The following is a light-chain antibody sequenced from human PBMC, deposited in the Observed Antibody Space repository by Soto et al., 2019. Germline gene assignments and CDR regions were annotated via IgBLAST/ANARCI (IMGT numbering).Light chain of an antibody. CDR3: QQYGDRPRT. J-gene: IGKJ1*01. CDR1: QSFLSSSNNNNY. CDR2: WAS. V-gene: IGKV4-1*01. Sequence: MTQSPATLSASPGERSTSNCKSSQSFLSSSNNNNYLAWYQQKPGQPPKLFIYWASTRESGVPDRFSGSGSGTDFTLTISSLESEDFAVYFCQQYGDRPRTFGQGTKVDIK.